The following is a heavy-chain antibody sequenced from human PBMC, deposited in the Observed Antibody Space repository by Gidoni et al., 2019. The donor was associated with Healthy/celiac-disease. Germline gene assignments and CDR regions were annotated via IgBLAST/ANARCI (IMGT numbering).Heavy chain of an antibody. CDR2: MNPNSGNT. V-gene: IGHV1-8*01. CDR3: ARGVAAAGHPRSRTLPSYYYYYGMDV. Sequence: QVQLVQSGAEVKKPGASVKVSCKASGYTFTSYDINWVRQATGQGLEWMGWMNPNSGNTGYAQKFQGRVTMTRNTSISTAYMELSSLRSEDTAVYYCARGVAAAGHPRSRTLPSYYYYYGMDVWGQGTTVTVSS. CDR1: GYTFTSYD. J-gene: IGHJ6*02. D-gene: IGHD6-13*01.